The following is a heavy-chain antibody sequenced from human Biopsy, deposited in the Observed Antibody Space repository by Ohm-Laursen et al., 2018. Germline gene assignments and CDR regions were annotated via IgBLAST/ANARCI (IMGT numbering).Heavy chain of an antibody. CDR1: GLTHSSYA. CDR3: AKGRVGNSGSLDI. Sequence: SLRLSCLPCGLTHSSYAMNWVRQAPGRALAWVEAMTVSAYTTYYADSVRGRFTVSRDNSQNTLYLQMNSLRAEDTAIYYCAKGRVGNSGSLDIWGHGTMVTVSS. J-gene: IGHJ3*02. V-gene: IGHV3-23*01. CDR2: MTVSAYTT. D-gene: IGHD1-1*01.